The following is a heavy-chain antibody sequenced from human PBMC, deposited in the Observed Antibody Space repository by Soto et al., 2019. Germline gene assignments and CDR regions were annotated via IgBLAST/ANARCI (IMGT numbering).Heavy chain of an antibody. CDR1: GFIFSSYG. D-gene: IGHD5-12*01. J-gene: IGHJ2*01. V-gene: IGHV3-33*01. CDR2: IWYDGSYQ. Sequence: QVDLVESGGGVVQPGRSLRLSCAASGFIFSSYGMHWVRQAPGKGLEWVAVIWYDGSYQYYANSVKGRFTISRDNSNNSLYLQRNSRRAADTAVYYCARDGVDKCVTNCNFDLWGRGTLVTVSS. CDR3: ARDGVDKCVTNCNFDL.